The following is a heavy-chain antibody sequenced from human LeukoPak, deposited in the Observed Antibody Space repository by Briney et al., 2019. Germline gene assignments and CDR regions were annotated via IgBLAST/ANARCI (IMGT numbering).Heavy chain of an antibody. J-gene: IGHJ5*02. CDR2: ISAYNGNT. Sequence: ASVKVSCKASGYTFTSYGISWVRQAPGQGREWMGWISAYNGNTNYAQKRQGRVTMTTDTSTSTAYMELRSLRSDDTAVYYCARGPSEGLLWFGELPWWFDPWGQGTLVTVSS. V-gene: IGHV1-18*01. CDR3: ARGPSEGLLWFGELPWWFDP. D-gene: IGHD3-10*01. CDR1: GYTFTSYG.